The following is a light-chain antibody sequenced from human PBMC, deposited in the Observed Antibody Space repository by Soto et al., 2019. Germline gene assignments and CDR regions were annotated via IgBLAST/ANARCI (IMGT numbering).Light chain of an antibody. CDR3: RQYQSYWT. V-gene: IGKV1-5*03. Sequence: DIPMTQSPSTLSASVGDRVSITCRASQRISRQLAWYQQKPGKAPNLLIYQASNLETGVPSRFTGSGSGTEFTLTISSLQPDDLATYYCRQYQSYWTFGQGTKVEVK. J-gene: IGKJ1*01. CDR2: QAS. CDR1: QRISRQ.